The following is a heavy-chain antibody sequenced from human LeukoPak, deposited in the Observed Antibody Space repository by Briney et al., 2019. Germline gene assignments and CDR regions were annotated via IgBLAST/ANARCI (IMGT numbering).Heavy chain of an antibody. J-gene: IGHJ4*02. Sequence: GPLRLSGAACGFTFGSCWMSWVRHAPGKGLEWVANIKQDGSEKQYVDSVKGRFAISRDNAENSLYLQMNSLKAEDTAVYYCGRFTRSGDSVYWGQGTLVTVSS. CDR3: GRFTRSGDSVY. CDR1: GFTFGSCW. D-gene: IGHD7-27*01. V-gene: IGHV3-7*04. CDR2: IKQDGSEK.